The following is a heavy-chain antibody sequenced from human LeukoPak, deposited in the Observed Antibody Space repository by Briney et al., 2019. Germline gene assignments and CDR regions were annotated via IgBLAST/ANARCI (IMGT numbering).Heavy chain of an antibody. CDR1: GFTFSNYW. D-gene: IGHD2-15*01. J-gene: IGHJ6*02. CDR2: IYSGGST. Sequence: GGSLRLSCAASGFTFSNYWMTWVRQAPGKGLEWVSVIYSGGSTYYADSVKGRSTISRDNSKNTLYLQMNSLRAEDTAVYYCARDSVVAAKYYYYYGMDVWGQGTTVTVSS. CDR3: ARDSVVAAKYYYYYGMDV. V-gene: IGHV3-53*01.